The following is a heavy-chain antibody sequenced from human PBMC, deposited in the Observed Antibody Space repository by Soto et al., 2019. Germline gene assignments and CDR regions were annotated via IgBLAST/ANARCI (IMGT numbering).Heavy chain of an antibody. D-gene: IGHD6-13*01. CDR1: GYTLTELS. Sequence: ASVKVSCKVSGYTLTELSMHWVRQAPGKGLEWMGGFDPEDGETIYAQKFQGRVTISRDNSKNTLFLQVNSLREEDTAVYYCASWGGIASPAYDGSLAPYDYWGQGTLVTVSS. CDR2: FDPEDGET. J-gene: IGHJ4*02. V-gene: IGHV1-24*01. CDR3: ASWGGIASPAYDGSLAPYDY.